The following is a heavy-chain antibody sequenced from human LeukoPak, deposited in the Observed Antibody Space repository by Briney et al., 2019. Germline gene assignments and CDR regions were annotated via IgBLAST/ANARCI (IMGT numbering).Heavy chain of an antibody. Sequence: ASVKVSCKASGGTFSSYAISWVRQAPGQGLEWMGGIIPIFGTANYAQKFQGRVTMTEDTSTDTAYMELSSLRSEDTAVYYCATGSSSWYAHLYYWGQGTLVTVSS. CDR2: IIPIFGTA. CDR1: GGTFSSYA. D-gene: IGHD6-13*01. V-gene: IGHV1-69*06. J-gene: IGHJ4*02. CDR3: ATGSSSWYAHLYY.